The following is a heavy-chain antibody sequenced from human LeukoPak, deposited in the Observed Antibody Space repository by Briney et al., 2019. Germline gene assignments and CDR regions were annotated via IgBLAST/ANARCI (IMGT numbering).Heavy chain of an antibody. CDR3: ARDHTESSWYLDY. CDR1: GFTFSSYS. Sequence: GGSLRLSCAASGFTFSSYSMNWVRQAPGKGLEWVSYISSSGSTIYYADSVKGRFTISRDNAKNSLYLQMNSLRVEDTAVYYCARDHTESSWYLDYWGQGTLVTVSS. V-gene: IGHV3-48*04. CDR2: ISSSGSTI. J-gene: IGHJ4*02. D-gene: IGHD6-13*01.